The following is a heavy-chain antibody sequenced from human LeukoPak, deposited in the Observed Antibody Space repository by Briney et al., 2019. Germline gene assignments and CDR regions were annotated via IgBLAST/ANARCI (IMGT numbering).Heavy chain of an antibody. CDR2: MNPSGGT. CDR3: ARGRQDVTMIVVIMTAVSYYLDV. V-gene: IGHV4-34*01. Sequence: SETLSLTRAVYGGSVSGYYWTWIRHTPEKGLEWIGEMNPSGGTNYNPSLKSRVTISVDTSKNQFSLTLSSVTAADTAVYYCARGRQDVTMIVVIMTAVSYYLDVWGKGTTVTVS. J-gene: IGHJ6*03. D-gene: IGHD3-22*01. CDR1: GGSVSGYY.